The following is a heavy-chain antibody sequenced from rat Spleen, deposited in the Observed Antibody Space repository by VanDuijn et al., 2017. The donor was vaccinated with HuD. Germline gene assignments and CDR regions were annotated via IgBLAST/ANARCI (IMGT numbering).Heavy chain of an antibody. CDR3: ARPTTGIPFNY. D-gene: IGHD1-9*01. CDR2: IIYDGSNT. CDR1: GFTFSDYT. J-gene: IGHJ2*01. V-gene: IGHV5-17*01. Sequence: EVQLVESGGGLVQPGRSLKLSCAASGFTFSDYTMAWVRQAPKKGLEWVAAIIYDGSNTYYRDSVKGRFTISRDNAKSTLYLQMDSLRSEETAIYYCARPTTGIPFNYWGQGVMVTVSS.